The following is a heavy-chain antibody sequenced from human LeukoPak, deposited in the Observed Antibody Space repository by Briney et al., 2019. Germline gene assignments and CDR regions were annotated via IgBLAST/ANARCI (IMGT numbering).Heavy chain of an antibody. CDR2: IRYDGSNK. CDR1: GFTFSSYG. D-gene: IGHD6-19*01. Sequence: GCSLRLSCAASGFTFSSYGMHWVRQAPGKGLEWVAFIRYDGSNKYYADSVKGRFTISRDNSKNTLYLQMNSLRAEDTAVYYCAKVTVAGYYYGMDVWGQGTTVTVSS. V-gene: IGHV3-30*02. CDR3: AKVTVAGYYYGMDV. J-gene: IGHJ6*02.